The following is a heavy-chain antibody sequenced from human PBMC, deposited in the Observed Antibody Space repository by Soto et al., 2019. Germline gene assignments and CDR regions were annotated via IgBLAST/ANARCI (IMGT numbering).Heavy chain of an antibody. Sequence: SETLSLTCTVSGGSISTYYWTWIREPPVKGLEWIGYIYYSGSSNFNPSLRSRATMTVDTSKNQFSLRLNSVTAADTAVYYCARVRSSSWYFYLDYWGQATLVTVSS. CDR3: ARVRSSSWYFYLDY. CDR2: IYYSGSS. CDR1: GGSISTYY. J-gene: IGHJ4*02. V-gene: IGHV4-59*01. D-gene: IGHD6-13*01.